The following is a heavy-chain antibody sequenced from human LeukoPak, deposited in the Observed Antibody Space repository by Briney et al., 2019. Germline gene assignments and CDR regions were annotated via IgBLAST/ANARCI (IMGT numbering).Heavy chain of an antibody. J-gene: IGHJ4*02. Sequence: QTGGSLRLSCAVSGITLSNYGMSWVRQAPGKGLEWVAGLSGSGGGTSYADSVQGRFTISRDNPKNTLYLQMNSLRAEDTAVYFCAKRGVVIRVFLVGFHKEAYYFDSWGQGALVTVSS. CDR2: LSGSGGGT. CDR1: GITLSNYG. V-gene: IGHV3-23*01. CDR3: AKRGVVIRVFLVGFHKEAYYFDS. D-gene: IGHD3-10*01.